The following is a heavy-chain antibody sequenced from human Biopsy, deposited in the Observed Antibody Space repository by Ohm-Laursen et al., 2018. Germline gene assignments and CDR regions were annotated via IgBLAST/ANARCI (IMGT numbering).Heavy chain of an antibody. CDR1: GGSLSSYS. V-gene: IGHV4-4*07. CDR2: IYTSGIT. Sequence: SEPLSLTCIVSGGSLSSYSWSWIRQPAGKGLEWIGQIYTSGITNYNPSLKSRVTMSVDTSKNKFSLRVSSVTAADTAVYYCARDRDRRGWFDPWGQGTLVTVSS. J-gene: IGHJ5*02. D-gene: IGHD1-14*01. CDR3: ARDRDRRGWFDP.